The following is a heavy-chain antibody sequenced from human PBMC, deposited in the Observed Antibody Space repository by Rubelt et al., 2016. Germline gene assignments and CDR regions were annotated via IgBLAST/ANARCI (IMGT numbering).Heavy chain of an antibody. CDR1: GYSISSGYY. CDR2: IYHSGST. V-gene: IGHV4-38-2*02. Sequence: QVQLQESGPGLVKPSETLSLTCTVSGYSISSGYYWGWIRQPPGKGLEWIGSIYHSGSTYYNPSLKSRVTISVDTSKNQCSLKLSSVTAADTAVYYCARVRRVITMVRGVIGEFFDYWGQGTLVTVSS. CDR3: ARVRRVITMVRGVIGEFFDY. J-gene: IGHJ4*02. D-gene: IGHD3-10*01.